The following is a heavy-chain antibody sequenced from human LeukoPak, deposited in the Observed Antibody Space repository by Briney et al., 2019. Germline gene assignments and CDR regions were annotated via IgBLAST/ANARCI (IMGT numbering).Heavy chain of an antibody. J-gene: IGHJ4*02. D-gene: IGHD1-26*01. CDR2: IIPILGIA. V-gene: IGHV1-69*04. CDR3: ARVGSGSYYRDY. CDR1: GGTFSSYA. Sequence: GASVKVSCKASGGTFSSYAISWVRQAPGQGLEWMGRIIPILGIANYAQKFQGRVTITADKSTSTAYMELSSLRSEDTAVYYCARVGSGSYYRDYWGRGTLVTVSS.